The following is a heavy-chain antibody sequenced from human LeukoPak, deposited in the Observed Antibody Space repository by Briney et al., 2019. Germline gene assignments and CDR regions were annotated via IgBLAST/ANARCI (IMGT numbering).Heavy chain of an antibody. J-gene: IGHJ4*02. CDR2: ISAYNGNK. Sequence: ASVKVSCKASGYTFTSYGISWVRQAPGQGLEWMGWISAYNGNKNYTQKLQGRVTMTTDTSTSTAYMELRSLRSDDTAVYYCARDAYCGGDCYSDYWGQGTLVAVSS. CDR3: ARDAYCGGDCYSDY. D-gene: IGHD2-21*02. CDR1: GYTFTSYG. V-gene: IGHV1-18*01.